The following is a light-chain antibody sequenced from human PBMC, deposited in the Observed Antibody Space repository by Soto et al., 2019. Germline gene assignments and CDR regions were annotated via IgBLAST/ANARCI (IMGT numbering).Light chain of an antibody. J-gene: IGLJ2*01. CDR1: SGSIASNY. CDR3: QSYDSSTH. V-gene: IGLV6-57*04. Sequence: NFMLTQPHSVSESPGKTVTISCTRSSGSIASNYVQWYQQRPGSAPTTVIYEDNQRPSGVPDRFSGSIDSSSNSASLTISGLKTEDEADYYCQSYDSSTHFGGGTKVTVL. CDR2: EDN.